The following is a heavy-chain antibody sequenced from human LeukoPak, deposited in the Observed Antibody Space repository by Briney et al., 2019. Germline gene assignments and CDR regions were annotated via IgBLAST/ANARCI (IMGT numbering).Heavy chain of an antibody. J-gene: IGHJ4*02. CDR3: AKSRYCSSTSCYPPDY. D-gene: IGHD2-2*01. CDR1: GFTFVDYA. Sequence: PGGSLRLSCAASGFTFVDYAMHWGRQAPGKGLEWGSGIIWNSGSIGYADSVKGRFTISRDNAKNSLYLQMNILRAEDTALYYCAKSRYCSSTSCYPPDYWGQGTLVTVSS. CDR2: IIWNSGSI. V-gene: IGHV3-9*01.